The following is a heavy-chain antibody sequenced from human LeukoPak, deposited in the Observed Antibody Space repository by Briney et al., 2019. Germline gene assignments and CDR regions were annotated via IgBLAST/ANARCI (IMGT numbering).Heavy chain of an antibody. D-gene: IGHD3-16*02. J-gene: IGHJ4*02. Sequence: VASVKVSCKASGYTFTSYDINWVRQATGQGLEWMGWMNPNSGNTGYAQKFQGRVTMTRNTSISTAYMELSSLRSEDTAVYYCARTGYYDYVWGSYRYIIDYWGQGTLVSVSS. CDR1: GYTFTSYD. V-gene: IGHV1-8*01. CDR3: ARTGYYDYVWGSYRYIIDY. CDR2: MNPNSGNT.